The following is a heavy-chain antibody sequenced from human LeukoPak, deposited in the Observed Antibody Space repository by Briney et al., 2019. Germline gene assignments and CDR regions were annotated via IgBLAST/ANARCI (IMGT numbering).Heavy chain of an antibody. Sequence: GESLKISCKGSGYSFSSYWIGWVRQMPGKGLEWMGMIYPGDSDTRYSPSFQGQVTISDDKSISTGYLQWSSLKASDTAMYYCARRAYCGGDCYLDYWGQGTPVTVSS. CDR2: IYPGDSDT. V-gene: IGHV5-51*01. CDR1: GYSFSSYW. J-gene: IGHJ4*02. CDR3: ARRAYCGGDCYLDY. D-gene: IGHD2-21*02.